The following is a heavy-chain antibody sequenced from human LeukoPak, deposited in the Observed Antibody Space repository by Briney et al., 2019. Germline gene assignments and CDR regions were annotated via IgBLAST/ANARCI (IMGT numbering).Heavy chain of an antibody. CDR2: INTYNGNT. J-gene: IGHJ3*02. CDR3: ARQSDVRTRRGDDAFDI. V-gene: IGHV1-18*04. D-gene: IGHD3-10*01. CDR1: GYTFTGFF. Sequence: ASVKVSCKASGYTFTGFFIHWVRQAPGQGLEWMGWINTYNGNTNYAQKLQGRVTITRDTSTSTVYMELRSLRSDDTAVYYCARQSDVRTRRGDDAFDIWGQGTMVTVSS.